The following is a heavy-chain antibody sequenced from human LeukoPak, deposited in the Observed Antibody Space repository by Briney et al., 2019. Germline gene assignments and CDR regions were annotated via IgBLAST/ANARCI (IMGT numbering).Heavy chain of an antibody. J-gene: IGHJ4*02. V-gene: IGHV4-39*07. CDR2: MYYIGSST. CDR3: VRDGDYDYVRGNYRGFDY. D-gene: IGHD3-16*02. CDR1: GDSISTSNYY. Sequence: PSETLSLTCTVSGDSISTSNYYWGWIRQPPGKGLEWIGSMYYIGSSTYYNPSLQSRLTISIDKSKNQFSLKLRSVSAADTAVYYCVRDGDYDYVRGNYRGFDYWGQGTPVTVSS.